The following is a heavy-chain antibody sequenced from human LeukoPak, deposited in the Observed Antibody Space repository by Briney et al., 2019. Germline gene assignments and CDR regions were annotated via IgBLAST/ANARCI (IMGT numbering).Heavy chain of an antibody. CDR2: ISYDGSNK. Sequence: GRSLRLSCAASGFTFSSYAMHWVRQAPGKGLEWVAVISYDGSNKYYADSVKGRFTISRDNSKNTVYLQMYSLRAEDTALYYCAKGNQRFGDFDYWGQGTLVTVSS. CDR3: AKGNQRFGDFDY. J-gene: IGHJ4*02. D-gene: IGHD3-3*01. V-gene: IGHV3-30-3*01. CDR1: GFTFSSYA.